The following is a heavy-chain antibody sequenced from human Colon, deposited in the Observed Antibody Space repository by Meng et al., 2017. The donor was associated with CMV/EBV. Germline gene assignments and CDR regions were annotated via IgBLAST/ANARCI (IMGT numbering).Heavy chain of an antibody. V-gene: IGHV1-18*01. CDR1: GYTFTGYG. CDR2: ISAYNGDT. J-gene: IGHJ6*02. Sequence: ASVKVSCKPSGYTFTGYGFSWVRQAPGQGLEWVGWISAYNGDTNYAQKLQGRVTMTTDTSTSTAYMELRTLRSDDTAVYYCARGSSSTMFGDYYYGMDVWGQGTTVTVSS. D-gene: IGHD3-3*01. CDR3: ARGSSSTMFGDYYYGMDV.